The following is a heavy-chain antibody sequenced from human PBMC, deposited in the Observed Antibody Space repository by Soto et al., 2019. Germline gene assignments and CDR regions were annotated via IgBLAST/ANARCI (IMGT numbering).Heavy chain of an antibody. CDR2: IYSAGNS. CDR3: ARVGAYTGISWAFDI. D-gene: IGHD1-26*01. CDR1: GGFIDSGAYY. Sequence: SETLSLTCTVSGGFIDSGAYYWSWIRQPPGKGLEWIGYIYSAGNSYYNPSLKSRITMSVVTPKNQFSLQPSCVTAGDPGVYSCARVGAYTGISWAFDIWGQGPMVTVSS. V-gene: IGHV4-30-4*02. J-gene: IGHJ3*02.